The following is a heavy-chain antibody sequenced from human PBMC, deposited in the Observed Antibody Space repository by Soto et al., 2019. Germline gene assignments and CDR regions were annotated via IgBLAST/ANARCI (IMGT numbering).Heavy chain of an antibody. J-gene: IGHJ4*01. Sequence: EVQLVESGGGLVQPGGSLKLSCAASGFTFSGSAMHWVRQASGKGLEWVGRIRSKANSYATAYAASVKGRFTISRDDSKNTAYLQMNSLKTEDTAVYYCTRHTEPITGHFDYWGHGTLVTVSS. V-gene: IGHV3-73*02. CDR1: GFTFSGSA. CDR3: TRHTEPITGHFDY. D-gene: IGHD3-10*01. CDR2: IRSKANSYAT.